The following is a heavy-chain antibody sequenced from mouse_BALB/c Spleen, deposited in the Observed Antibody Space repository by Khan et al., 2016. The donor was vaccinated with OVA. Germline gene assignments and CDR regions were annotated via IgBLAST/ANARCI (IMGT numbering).Heavy chain of an antibody. V-gene: IGHV1-7*01. CDR3: ERRELYGIFDY. D-gene: IGHD2-1*01. CDR1: GYTFTSYW. CDR2: INPSTGYT. J-gene: IGHJ3*01. Sequence: QIQLVQSGAELAKPGASVKMSCKASGYTFTSYWMHWVKQRPGQGLEWIGYINPSTGYTEYNQKFRDKATLTTDKSSSTAYMQLSSLTSEDSAVYYCERRELYGIFDYWGQGTLVTVSA.